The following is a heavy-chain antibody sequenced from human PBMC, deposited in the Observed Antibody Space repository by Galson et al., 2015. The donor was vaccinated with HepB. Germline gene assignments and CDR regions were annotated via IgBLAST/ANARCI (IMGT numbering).Heavy chain of an antibody. CDR2: IKSKTDGGTT. Sequence: LRLSCAASGFTFSNAWMNWVRQAPGKGLEWVGRIKSKTDGGTTDYAAPVKGRFTISRDDSKNTLYLQMNSLKTEDTAVYYCTTDYGDYPDYYYYYGMDVWGQGTTVTVSS. D-gene: IGHD4-17*01. J-gene: IGHJ6*02. V-gene: IGHV3-15*07. CDR3: TTDYGDYPDYYYYYGMDV. CDR1: GFTFSNAW.